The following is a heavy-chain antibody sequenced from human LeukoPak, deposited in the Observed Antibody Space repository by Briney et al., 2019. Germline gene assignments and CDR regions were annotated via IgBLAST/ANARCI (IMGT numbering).Heavy chain of an antibody. V-gene: IGHV5-51*01. Sequence: GESLQISFKGSGYSFTSYWIGWVRQMPGKGLEWMGIINPGDSDTRYSPSFQGQVTISADKSISTTYLQWSSLKASDTAMYYCARRGFGTTRNFDYWGQGTLVTVSS. CDR2: INPGDSDT. D-gene: IGHD1-14*01. CDR1: GYSFTSYW. J-gene: IGHJ4*02. CDR3: ARRGFGTTRNFDY.